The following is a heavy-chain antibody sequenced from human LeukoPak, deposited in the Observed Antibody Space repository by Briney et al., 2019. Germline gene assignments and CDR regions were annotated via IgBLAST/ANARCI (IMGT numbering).Heavy chain of an antibody. CDR3: AKGADRYFDWLLSDFDY. CDR1: GFTFSSYA. CDR2: ISGSGGST. J-gene: IGHJ4*02. D-gene: IGHD3-9*01. V-gene: IGHV3-23*01. Sequence: PGGALRLSCAASGFTFSSYAMSWVRQAPGKGREWVSAISGSGGSTYYADSVKGRFTISRDNSKNTLYLQMNSLRADDTAVYYCAKGADRYFDWLLSDFDYWGQGTLVIVSS.